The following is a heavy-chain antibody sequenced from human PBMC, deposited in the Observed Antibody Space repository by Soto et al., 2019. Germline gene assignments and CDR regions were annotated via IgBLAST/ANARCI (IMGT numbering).Heavy chain of an antibody. CDR2: IYYSGST. CDR1: GGSISSGGYY. CDR3: ARGRPRYCSSTSCSPLNWFDP. D-gene: IGHD2-2*01. Sequence: SETLSLTCTVSGGSISSGGYYWSWIRQHPGKGLEWTGYIYYSGSTYYNPSLKSRVTISVDTSKNQFSLKLSSVTAADTAVYYCARGRPRYCSSTSCSPLNWFDPWGQGTLVTVSS. V-gene: IGHV4-31*03. J-gene: IGHJ5*02.